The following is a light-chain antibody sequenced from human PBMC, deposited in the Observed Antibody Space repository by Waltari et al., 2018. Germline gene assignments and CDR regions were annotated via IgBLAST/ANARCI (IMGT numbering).Light chain of an antibody. CDR1: QSISSW. CDR2: KAS. CDR3: QQYIKYPLT. V-gene: IGKV1-5*03. J-gene: IGKJ4*01. Sequence: DIQMTQSPSTLSASIGDRVTITCRASQSISSWLAWYRQKPGKAPNLLIYKASTLQSGVPSRFSGSGSGTEFTLAISSLQPDDFATYYCQQYIKYPLTFGGGTKVEI.